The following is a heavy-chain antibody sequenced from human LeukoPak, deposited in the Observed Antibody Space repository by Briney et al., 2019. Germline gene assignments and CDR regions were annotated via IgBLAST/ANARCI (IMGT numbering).Heavy chain of an antibody. Sequence: PSETLSLTCAVYGGSFSGYYWSWIRQPPGKGLEWIGEINHSGSTNYNPSLKSRVTISVDTSKNQFSLKLSSVTAADTAVYYCVRGHQLELNWFDPWGQGTLVTVSS. J-gene: IGHJ5*02. CDR1: GGSFSGYY. V-gene: IGHV4-34*01. CDR2: INHSGST. CDR3: VRGHQLELNWFDP. D-gene: IGHD1-7*01.